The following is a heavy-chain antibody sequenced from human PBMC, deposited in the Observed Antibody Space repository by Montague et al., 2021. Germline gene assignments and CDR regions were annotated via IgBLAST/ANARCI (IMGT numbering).Heavy chain of an antibody. CDR2: ISYDGDNE. Sequence: SLRLSCATSGVSFNAFAMHWVRQAPGKGLEWVAMISYDGDNEYYGGSVKGRFLISRDNSQNTLYLTMSNVRVEDSAVYFCARGLSMAPFEGYYMDVWGTGTTVIVSS. V-gene: IGHV3-33*01. J-gene: IGHJ6*03. D-gene: IGHD4/OR15-4a*01. CDR3: ARGLSMAPFEGYYMDV. CDR1: GVSFNAFA.